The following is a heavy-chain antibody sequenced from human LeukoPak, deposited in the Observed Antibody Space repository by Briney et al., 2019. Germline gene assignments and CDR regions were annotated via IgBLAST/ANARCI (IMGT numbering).Heavy chain of an antibody. CDR2: ISSSSSYT. CDR3: ARGVDFWSGYPERWFDP. Sequence: GGSLRLSCVVSGFSFNTYYMDWVRQAPGKGLEWVSSISSSSSYTYYADSVKGRFAISRGNAKNSLYLQMNSLRAEDTAVYYCARGVDFWSGYPERWFDPWGQGTLVTVSS. D-gene: IGHD3-3*01. CDR1: GFSFNTYY. J-gene: IGHJ5*02. V-gene: IGHV3-21*01.